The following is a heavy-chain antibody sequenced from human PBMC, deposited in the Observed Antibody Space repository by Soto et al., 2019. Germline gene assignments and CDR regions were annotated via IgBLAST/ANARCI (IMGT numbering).Heavy chain of an antibody. CDR1: GYTFIRYG. Sequence: XSVKVSFNASGYTFIRYGITLVRQSPGQGLEWMGWISPYNDYTIYAQKLQGRVTMTTDTSTSTAYMELRSLRSDDTAVYYCARDEYSSGADAFDIWGQGTMVTVSS. D-gene: IGHD3-22*01. J-gene: IGHJ3*02. V-gene: IGHV1-18*01. CDR3: ARDEYSSGADAFDI. CDR2: ISPYNDYT.